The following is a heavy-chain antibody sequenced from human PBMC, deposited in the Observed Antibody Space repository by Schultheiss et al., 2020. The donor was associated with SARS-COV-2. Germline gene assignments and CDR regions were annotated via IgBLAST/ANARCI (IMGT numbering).Heavy chain of an antibody. J-gene: IGHJ6*02. CDR2: IDHSGRT. CDR1: DVSFTGYY. CDR3: ARDRDSSAWYWSGLDV. Sequence: ETLSLTCAAYDVSFTGYYWSWIRQPPGKGLEWIGEIDHSGRTNYNPSLKSRVTISVDTSKNQFSLKLSSVTAADTAVYYCARDRDSSAWYWSGLDVWGQGTTVTVS. D-gene: IGHD6-19*01. V-gene: IGHV4-34*01.